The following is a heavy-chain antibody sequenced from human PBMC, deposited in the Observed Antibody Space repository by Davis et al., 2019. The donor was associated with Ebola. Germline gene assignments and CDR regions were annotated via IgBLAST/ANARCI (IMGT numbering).Heavy chain of an antibody. V-gene: IGHV3-23*01. CDR2: ISGSGGST. CDR1: GFTFYSYA. D-gene: IGHD3-3*01. CDR3: AKSGLSFGVVKYHYGMDV. Sequence: GESLKISCAASGFTFYSYAMSWVRQAPGKGLEWVSAISGSGGSTYYAGSVKGRFTISRDNSKDTLNLHLNSLRAEDTAVYYCAKSGLSFGVVKYHYGMDVWGKGTTVTVSS. J-gene: IGHJ6*04.